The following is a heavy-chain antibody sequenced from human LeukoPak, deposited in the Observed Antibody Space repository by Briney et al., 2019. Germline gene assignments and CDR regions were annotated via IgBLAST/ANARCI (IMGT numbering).Heavy chain of an antibody. Sequence: SETLSLTCAVYGGSFSGYYWSWIRQPPGKGLEWIGEINHSGSTNYNPSLKSRVTISVDTSKNQFSLKLSSVTAADTAVYYCARGKLRYFDWFGAFDIWGQGTMVTVSS. D-gene: IGHD3-9*01. V-gene: IGHV4-34*01. CDR3: ARGKLRYFDWFGAFDI. CDR1: GGSFSGYY. J-gene: IGHJ3*02. CDR2: INHSGST.